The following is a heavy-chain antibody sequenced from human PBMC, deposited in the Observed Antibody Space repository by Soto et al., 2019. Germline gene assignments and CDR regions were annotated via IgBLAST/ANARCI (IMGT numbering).Heavy chain of an antibody. CDR3: ARGTTGWESFDI. J-gene: IGHJ3*02. D-gene: IGHD6-19*01. CDR2: IYHSGNT. Sequence: QLQLQESGSGLVKPSQNLSLTCAVSGGSISSGGYSWSWIRQPPGKGLEWIGYIYHSGNTYYNPSLKSRVTISVDRSKKQFSLRLTSVTAADTAVYYCARGTTGWESFDIWGQGTMVTVFS. V-gene: IGHV4-30-2*01. CDR1: GGSISSGGYS.